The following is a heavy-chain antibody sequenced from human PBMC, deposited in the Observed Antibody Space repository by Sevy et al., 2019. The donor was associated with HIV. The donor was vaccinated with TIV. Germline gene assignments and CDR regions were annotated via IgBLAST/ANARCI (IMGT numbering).Heavy chain of an antibody. V-gene: IGHV1-18*01. CDR1: GYTFTSYG. D-gene: IGHD4-17*01. CDR2: ISAYNGNT. Sequence: ASVKVSCKASGYTFTSYGISWVRQAPGQGLEWMGWISAYNGNTNYAQKLQGRVTMTTDTSTSTAYMELRSLRSDDTDEYYCARDAATTVTTGGTFFDYWGQGTLVTVSS. J-gene: IGHJ4*02. CDR3: ARDAATTVTTGGTFFDY.